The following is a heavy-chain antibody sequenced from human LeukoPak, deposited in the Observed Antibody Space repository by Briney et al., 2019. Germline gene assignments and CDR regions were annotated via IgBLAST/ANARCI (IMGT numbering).Heavy chain of an antibody. CDR1: GFTFSTYW. J-gene: IGHJ4*02. CDR3: AKHWEPLNMARGDYFDY. V-gene: IGHV3-74*01. CDR2: INTDGSST. D-gene: IGHD3-10*01. Sequence: GESLRLSCAASGFTFSTYWMHWVRQAPGKGLLWVARINTDGSSTLYADSVKGRFTISRDNAKSTLYLQMDSLRPEDTAVYYCAKHWEPLNMARGDYFDYWGQGTLVTVSS.